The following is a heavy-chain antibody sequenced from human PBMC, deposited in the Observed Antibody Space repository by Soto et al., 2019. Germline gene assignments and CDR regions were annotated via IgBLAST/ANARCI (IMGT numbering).Heavy chain of an antibody. CDR3: ARGIDVRYQGRYYFGMDF. Sequence: SETLSLTCTVSGGSIRSYYWSWIRQAPGKGLEWIGYLYNSGSTVYNPSLKSRVTISVDTSKNQFSLKLSSVTAADTAVYYCARGIDVRYQGRYYFGMDFRGQGTTVTAP. D-gene: IGHD2-2*01. CDR1: GGSIRSYY. CDR2: LYNSGST. V-gene: IGHV4-59*01. J-gene: IGHJ6*02.